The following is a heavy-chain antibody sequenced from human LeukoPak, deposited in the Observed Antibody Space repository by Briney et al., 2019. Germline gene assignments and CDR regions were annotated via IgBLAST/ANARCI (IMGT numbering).Heavy chain of an antibody. CDR1: GGSISSYY. CDR2: IYYSGST. Sequence: SQTLSLTCTVSGGSISSYYWSWIRQPPGKGLEWIGYIYYSGSTNYNPSLKSRVTISVDTSKNQFSLKLSSVTAADTAVYYCARDYMVRGVKSRYYYYMDVWGKGTTVTVSS. CDR3: ARDYMVRGVKSRYYYYMDV. J-gene: IGHJ6*03. V-gene: IGHV4-59*01. D-gene: IGHD3-10*01.